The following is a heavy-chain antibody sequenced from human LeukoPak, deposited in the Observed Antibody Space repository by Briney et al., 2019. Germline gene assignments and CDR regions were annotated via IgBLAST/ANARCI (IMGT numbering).Heavy chain of an antibody. J-gene: IGHJ5*02. CDR1: GGSISSYY. V-gene: IGHV4-59*01. CDR3: ARDRGGTRFDP. CDR2: IYYSGST. D-gene: IGHD1-1*01. Sequence: PSETLSLTCTVFGGSISSYYWSWIRQPPGKGLEWIGYIYYSGSTNYNPSLKSRVTISVDTSKNQFSLKLSSVTAADTAVYYCARDRGGTRFDPWGQGTLVTVSS.